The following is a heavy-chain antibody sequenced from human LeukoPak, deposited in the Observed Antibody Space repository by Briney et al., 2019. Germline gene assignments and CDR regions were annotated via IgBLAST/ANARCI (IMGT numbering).Heavy chain of an antibody. V-gene: IGHV4-59*01. J-gene: IGHJ5*02. Sequence: ASETLSLTCTVSGGSISSYYWSWIRQPPGKGLEWIGYIYYSGSTNYNPSLKSRVTISVDTSKNQFSLKLSSVTAADTAVYYCARDYYDSSGPYGDNWFDPWGQGTLVTVSS. D-gene: IGHD3-22*01. CDR1: GGSISSYY. CDR2: IYYSGST. CDR3: ARDYYDSSGPYGDNWFDP.